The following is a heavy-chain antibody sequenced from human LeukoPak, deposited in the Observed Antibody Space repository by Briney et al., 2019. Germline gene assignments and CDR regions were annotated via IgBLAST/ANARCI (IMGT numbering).Heavy chain of an antibody. J-gene: IGHJ3*02. D-gene: IGHD6-13*01. CDR3: ATDIAAAGTAFDI. V-gene: IGHV4-59*01. Sequence: SETLSLTCTVSGGSISSYYWSWIGQPPGKGLEWIGYIYYSGSTNYNPSLKSRVTISVDTSKNQFSLKLSSVTAADTAVYYCATDIAAAGTAFDIWGQGTMVTVSS. CDR2: IYYSGST. CDR1: GGSISSYY.